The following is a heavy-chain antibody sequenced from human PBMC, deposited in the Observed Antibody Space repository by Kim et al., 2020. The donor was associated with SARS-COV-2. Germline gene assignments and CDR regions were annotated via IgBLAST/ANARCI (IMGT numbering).Heavy chain of an antibody. CDR3: AKDPGTYSSGWPSPLQTGASNWFEP. Sequence: GGSLILSCAASGFTFSSYAMSWVRQAPGKGLEWVSAISGSGGSTYYADSVKGRFTISRDNSKNTLYLQMNSLRAEDTAVYYCAKDPGTYSSGWPSPLQTGASNWFEPWGQGTLVTVSS. V-gene: IGHV3-23*01. J-gene: IGHJ5*02. CDR2: ISGSGGST. D-gene: IGHD6-19*01. CDR1: GFTFSSYA.